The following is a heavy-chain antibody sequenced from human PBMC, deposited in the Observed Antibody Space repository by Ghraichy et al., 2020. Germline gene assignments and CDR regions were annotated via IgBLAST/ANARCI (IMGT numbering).Heavy chain of an antibody. V-gene: IGHV3-23*01. CDR3: AKIYSGYDYDGWGIDY. Sequence: GGSLRLSCAASGFTFSSYAMSWVRQAPGKGLEWVSAISGSGGSTYYADSVKGRFTISRDNSKNTLYLQMNSLRAEDTAVYYCAKIYSGYDYDGWGIDYWGQGTLVTVSS. J-gene: IGHJ4*02. CDR2: ISGSGGST. D-gene: IGHD5-12*01. CDR1: GFTFSSYA.